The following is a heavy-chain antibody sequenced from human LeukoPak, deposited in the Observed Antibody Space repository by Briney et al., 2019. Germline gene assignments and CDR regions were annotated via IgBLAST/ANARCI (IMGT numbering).Heavy chain of an antibody. CDR2: INHSGST. J-gene: IGHJ4*02. V-gene: IGHV4-34*01. Sequence: ASETLSPTCAVYGGSLSGYYWSWIRQPPGKGLEWIGEINHSGSTNYNPSLKSRVTISVDTSKNQFSLKLSSVTAADTAVYYCARGRYSSSWLIDYWGQGTLVTVSS. D-gene: IGHD6-13*01. CDR1: GGSLSGYY. CDR3: ARGRYSSSWLIDY.